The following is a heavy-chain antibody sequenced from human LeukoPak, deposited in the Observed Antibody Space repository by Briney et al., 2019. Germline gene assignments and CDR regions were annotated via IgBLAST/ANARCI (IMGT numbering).Heavy chain of an antibody. J-gene: IGHJ4*02. D-gene: IGHD3-22*01. V-gene: IGHV3-21*01. CDR3: ARHVVVVGFDY. CDR1: GFTFSSYS. Sequence: PGGSLRLSCAASGFTFSSYSMNWVRQAPGKGLEWVSSISSSSSYIYYADSVKGRFTISRDNTNNSLYLQMNSLRAEDTAVYYCARHVVVVGFDYWGQGTLVTVSS. CDR2: ISSSSSYI.